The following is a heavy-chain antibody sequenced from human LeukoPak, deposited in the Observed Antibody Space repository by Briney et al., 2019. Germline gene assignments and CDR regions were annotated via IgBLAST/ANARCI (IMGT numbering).Heavy chain of an antibody. D-gene: IGHD3-16*01. J-gene: IGHJ5*02. CDR2: INSDGSTT. V-gene: IGHV3-74*01. CDR3: ARDWGSSGWYNWFDP. Sequence: GGSLRLSCAASGFTFSSYWMHWVRQAPGKGLVWVSRINSDGSTTNYADSVKGRFTISRDNAKNTLDLQMNSLRVEDTAVYYCARDWGSSGWYNWFDPWGQGILVTVSS. CDR1: GFTFSSYW.